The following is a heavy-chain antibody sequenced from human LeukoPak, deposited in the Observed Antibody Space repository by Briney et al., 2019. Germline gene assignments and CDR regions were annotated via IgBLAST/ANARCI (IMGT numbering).Heavy chain of an antibody. J-gene: IGHJ3*02. CDR3: ARDPYSSGWYKDAFDI. CDR2: ISGSSSYI. Sequence: GGSLRLSCATSGFTFSSYSMNWVRQAPGKGLEWVSSISGSSSYINYADSVKGRFTISRDNAQNSLFLQLNSLRAEDTAVYYCARDPYSSGWYKDAFDIWGQGTMVTVSS. D-gene: IGHD6-19*01. CDR1: GFTFSSYS. V-gene: IGHV3-21*01.